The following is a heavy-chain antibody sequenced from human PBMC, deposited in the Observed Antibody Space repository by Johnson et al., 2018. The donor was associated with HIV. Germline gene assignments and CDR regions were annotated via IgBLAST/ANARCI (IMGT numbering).Heavy chain of an antibody. D-gene: IGHD2-8*02. J-gene: IGHJ3*02. V-gene: IGHV3-7*01. CDR2: IKQDGSEK. Sequence: VQLVESGGGLVQSGGSLRLSCAASGFTFRSYWMSWVRQAPGKGLEWVANIKQDGSEKYYVDGVKGRFTISRDNAKNSLFLQMNSLRVEDTAVYYCAKDQYCTGGVCYSGAFDIWGQGTMVTVSS. CDR3: AKDQYCTGGVCYSGAFDI. CDR1: GFTFRSYW.